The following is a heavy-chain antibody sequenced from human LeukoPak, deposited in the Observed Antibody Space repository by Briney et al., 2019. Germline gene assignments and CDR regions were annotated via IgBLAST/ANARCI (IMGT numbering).Heavy chain of an antibody. CDR3: ARAAVARRPLGY. V-gene: IGHV1-8*01. J-gene: IGHJ4*02. CDR2: MNPNSGNT. Sequence: GASVKVSCKASGYTFTSCDINWVRQATGQGLEWMGWMNPNSGNTGYAQKFQGRVTMTRNTSISTAYMELSSLRSEDTAVYYCARAAVARRPLGYWGQGTLVTVSS. CDR1: GYTFTSCD. D-gene: IGHD6-19*01.